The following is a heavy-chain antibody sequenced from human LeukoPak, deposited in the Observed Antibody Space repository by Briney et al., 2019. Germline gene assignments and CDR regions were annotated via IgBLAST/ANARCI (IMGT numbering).Heavy chain of an antibody. CDR3: AADYVGGQGWY. J-gene: IGHJ4*02. Sequence: GASVKVSCKASGFTFTSSAMQWVRQARGQRLEWIGWIVVGSGNTNYAQKFQERVTITRDMSTSAAYMELSSLRSEDTAVYYCAADYVGGQGWYWGQGTLVTVSS. CDR2: IVVGSGNT. D-gene: IGHD2-15*01. CDR1: GFTFTSSA. V-gene: IGHV1-58*02.